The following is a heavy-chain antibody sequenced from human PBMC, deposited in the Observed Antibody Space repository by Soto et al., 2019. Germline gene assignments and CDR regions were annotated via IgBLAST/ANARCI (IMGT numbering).Heavy chain of an antibody. J-gene: IGHJ4*02. V-gene: IGHV3-13*01. CDR2: IGTAGDT. CDR1: GFAFGSYD. Sequence: GGSLRLSCAASGFAFGSYDVHWVRQATGKGLEWVSAIGTAGDTYYPGSVKGRFTISRENAKNSLYLQMNSLRAEDTAVYYCARESFSQAVDYWGQGTLVTVSS. D-gene: IGHD3-3*02. CDR3: ARESFSQAVDY.